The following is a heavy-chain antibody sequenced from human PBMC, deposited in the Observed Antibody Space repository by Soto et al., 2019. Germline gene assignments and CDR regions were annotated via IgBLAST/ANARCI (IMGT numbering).Heavy chain of an antibody. V-gene: IGHV3-21*01. CDR2: INTNGDST. Sequence: GGSLRLSCAASGFTFSTFTLNWVRQAPGKGLEWVSSINTNGDSTYYEDSVRGRFTISRDNARASLYLQMDSLRVDDTAVYYCTRDGVPLWGQGAMVTVSS. D-gene: IGHD3-3*01. J-gene: IGHJ3*01. CDR3: TRDGVPL. CDR1: GFTFSTFT.